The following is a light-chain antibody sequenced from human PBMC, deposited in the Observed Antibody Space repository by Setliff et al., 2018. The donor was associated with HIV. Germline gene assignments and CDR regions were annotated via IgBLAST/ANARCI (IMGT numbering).Light chain of an antibody. CDR2: YDS. CDR1: NIGSKS. V-gene: IGLV3-21*04. CDR3: QVWDSSSDHPYV. J-gene: IGLJ1*01. Sequence: ELTQPPSVSVAPGKTARSTCGGNNIGSKSVHWYQQKQGQAPVLVIYYDSDRPSGIPERFSGSNSGNTATLTISRVEAGDEADYYCQVWDSSSDHPYVFGTGTKV.